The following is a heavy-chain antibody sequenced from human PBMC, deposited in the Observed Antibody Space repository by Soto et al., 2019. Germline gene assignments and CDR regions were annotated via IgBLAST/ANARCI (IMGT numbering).Heavy chain of an antibody. V-gene: IGHV1-46*03. CDR2: INPSGGST. J-gene: IGHJ6*03. Sequence: GESLKISCKASGYTFTSYYMHWVRQAPGQGLEWMGIINPSGGSTSYAQKFQGRVTMTRDTSTSTVYMELSSLRSEDTAVYYCASGQQLVSPGYYYYYYMDVWGKGTTVTVSS. D-gene: IGHD6-13*01. CDR1: GYTFTSYY. CDR3: ASGQQLVSPGYYYYYYMDV.